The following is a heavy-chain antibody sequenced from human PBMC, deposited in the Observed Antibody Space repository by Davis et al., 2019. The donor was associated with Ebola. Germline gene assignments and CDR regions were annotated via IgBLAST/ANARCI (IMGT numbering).Heavy chain of an antibody. V-gene: IGHV4-59*01. CDR3: ARAGSGSYYRGNAFDI. CDR1: SCSISDYY. J-gene: IGHJ3*02. D-gene: IGHD1-26*01. CDR2: IYYSGST. Sequence: PSETLSLTCTVSSCSISDYYWSWIRQPPGKGLEWIGYIYYSGSTYYNPSLKSRVTISVDTSKNQFSLKLSPVTPADTAVYYCARAGSGSYYRGNAFDIWGQGTMVTVSS.